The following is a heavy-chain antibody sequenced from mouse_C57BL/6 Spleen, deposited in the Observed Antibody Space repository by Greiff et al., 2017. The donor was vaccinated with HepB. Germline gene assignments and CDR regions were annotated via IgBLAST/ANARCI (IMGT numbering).Heavy chain of an antibody. D-gene: IGHD1-1*01. CDR1: GYTFTSYW. CDR2: IYPGSGST. V-gene: IGHV1-55*01. J-gene: IGHJ1*03. CDR3: GSSYTWYFDV. Sequence: VQLQQSGAELVKPGASVKMSCKASGYTFTSYWITWVKQRPGQGLEWIGDIYPGSGSTNYNEKFKSKATLTVDTSSSTAYMQLSSLTSEDSAVYYCGSSYTWYFDVWGTRTTVTVSS.